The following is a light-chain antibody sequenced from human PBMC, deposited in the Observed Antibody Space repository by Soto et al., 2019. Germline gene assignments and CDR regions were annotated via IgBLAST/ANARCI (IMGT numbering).Light chain of an antibody. CDR2: DAS. CDR3: QQSYNTPLT. CDR1: RTIGTY. V-gene: IGKV1-39*01. Sequence: IEVTQSPSSLAASLGDRVTITCRASRTIGTYVNWYRQKSGAAPELLIYDASTLQSGVPSRFRGGASGTDFTLTISSLQLYDFATYYCQQSYNTPLTFGQGTKLDMK. J-gene: IGKJ1*01.